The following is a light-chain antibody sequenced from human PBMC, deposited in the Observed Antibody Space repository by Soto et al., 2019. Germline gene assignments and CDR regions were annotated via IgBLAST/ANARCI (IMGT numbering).Light chain of an antibody. CDR3: QQYNTWSRYT. CDR2: GAS. J-gene: IGKJ2*01. V-gene: IGKV3-15*01. Sequence: EIVMTQSPATLSVSPGERATLSCRASQSVSSNLAWYQQKPGQAPRLLIYGASTRSTGIPARVSGSGSGTEFPLTINSLLYEDFAVYYCQQYNTWSRYTFGQGTKLEIK. CDR1: QSVSSN.